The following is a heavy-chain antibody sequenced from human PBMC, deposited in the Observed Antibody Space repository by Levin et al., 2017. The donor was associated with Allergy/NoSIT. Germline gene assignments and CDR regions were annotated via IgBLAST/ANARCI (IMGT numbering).Heavy chain of an antibody. CDR3: GRDGDMKGSWPYDACEF. CDR1: GGTLSNNA. Sequence: ASVKVSCKAFGGTLSNNAISWVRQAPGQGLEWMGGIIPMFGKATYAQQFQGRVTITADKSTSTAYMQLSGLRPEDTAVYFCGRDGDMKGSWPYDACEFWGQGTLVAVSS. D-gene: IGHD6-13*01. CDR2: IIPMFGKA. J-gene: IGHJ3*01. V-gene: IGHV1-69*06.